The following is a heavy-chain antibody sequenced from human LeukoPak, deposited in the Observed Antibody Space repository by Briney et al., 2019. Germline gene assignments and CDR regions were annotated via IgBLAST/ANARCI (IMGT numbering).Heavy chain of an antibody. CDR3: AREFAPYYFDY. Sequence: GGSLRLSCAASGFIFSNYGIRWVRQAPGKGLEWVAVIWYDGNRKYYADTVKGRFTISRDSSTLYLQMNSLRAEDTAVYSCAREFAPYYFDYWGQGTLVTVSS. D-gene: IGHD3-10*01. V-gene: IGHV3-33*01. J-gene: IGHJ4*02. CDR1: GFIFSNYG. CDR2: IWYDGNRK.